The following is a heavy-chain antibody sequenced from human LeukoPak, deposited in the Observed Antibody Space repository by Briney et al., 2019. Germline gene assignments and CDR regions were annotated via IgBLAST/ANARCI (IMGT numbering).Heavy chain of an antibody. D-gene: IGHD3-22*01. Sequence: GGSLRLSCSASGFTFSNYAMSWVRQASGKGLEWLGRIRSKANSYATVYAASVKGRFTISRDDSKNTAYLQMNSLKTEDTAVYYCTRLGYNYDSSDNYWGQGTLVTVSS. J-gene: IGHJ4*02. CDR2: IRSKANSYAT. V-gene: IGHV3-73*01. CDR1: GFTFSNYA. CDR3: TRLGYNYDSSDNY.